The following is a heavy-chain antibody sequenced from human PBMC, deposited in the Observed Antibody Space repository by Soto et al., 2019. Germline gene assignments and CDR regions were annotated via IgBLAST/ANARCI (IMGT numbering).Heavy chain of an antibody. J-gene: IGHJ3*02. CDR3: ARDGYSGRSDGFDI. V-gene: IGHV3-30-3*01. D-gene: IGHD1-26*01. CDR2: ISYDGNNE. Sequence: GGSLRLSCAASGFTFGAYTMHWVRQPPGKGLEWVAVISYDGNNERYTDPVRGRFTVSRDNSKSTLYLQMNSLKSEDTVVYYCARDGYSGRSDGFDIWGQGTMVTVSS. CDR1: GFTFGAYT.